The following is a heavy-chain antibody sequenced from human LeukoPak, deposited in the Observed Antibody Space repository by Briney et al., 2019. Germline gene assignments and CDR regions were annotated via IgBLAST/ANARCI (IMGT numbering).Heavy chain of an antibody. V-gene: IGHV3-7*03. Sequence: GGSLRLSCAASGFTFSSYWMSWVRQAPGKGLEWVANIKQDGSEEYYVDSVKGRFTISRDNFKNTLYLQMNSLRAEDTAVYYCAKVSRFAVVPAAMLDYWGQGIQVTVSS. CDR3: AKVSRFAVVPAAMLDY. D-gene: IGHD2-2*01. CDR1: GFTFSSYW. J-gene: IGHJ4*02. CDR2: IKQDGSEE.